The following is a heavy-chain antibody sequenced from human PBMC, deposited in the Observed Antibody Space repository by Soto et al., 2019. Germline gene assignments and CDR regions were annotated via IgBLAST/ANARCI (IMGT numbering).Heavy chain of an antibody. D-gene: IGHD3-9*01. CDR3: VQGRYTTMATPLDH. CDR2: ISWDSATV. CDR1: GFTFDDCA. V-gene: IGHV3-9*01. J-gene: IGHJ5*02. Sequence: EVQLVESGGGLVQPGRSLRLSCSASGFTFDDCAMHWVLQAPGKGPEWVSGISWDSATVGYAESVKGRFTITRYDAKKSLYLQMDSLRREDTALYYCVQGRYTTMATPLDHWGQGTLVTVSS.